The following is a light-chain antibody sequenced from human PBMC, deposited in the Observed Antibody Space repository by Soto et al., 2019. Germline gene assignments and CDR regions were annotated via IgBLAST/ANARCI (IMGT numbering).Light chain of an antibody. Sequence: QAVVTQPPSASGTPGQRVTISCSGSSSNIGNNYVHWYQQYPGTAPKLLIYTNNQRPSGVPDRFSGSKSGTLASLAISGLRSEDEADYYCAAWDDSLTGYVFGTGTKLTVL. V-gene: IGLV1-47*01. CDR1: SSNIGNNY. CDR2: TNN. J-gene: IGLJ1*01. CDR3: AAWDDSLTGYV.